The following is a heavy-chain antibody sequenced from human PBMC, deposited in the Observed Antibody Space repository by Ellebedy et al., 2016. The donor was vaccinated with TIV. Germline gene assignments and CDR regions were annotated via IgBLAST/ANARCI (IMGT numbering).Heavy chain of an antibody. D-gene: IGHD4-23*01. Sequence: GGSLRPSXAPSAFTFEEHAMHWVRHAPGKGLEWVSGISWNSGSIGYADSVKVRFTISRDNAKNSLYLQMNSLRAEDTGVYYCARHGVTPFLDYWGQGTLVTVSS. CDR3: ARHGVTPFLDY. CDR2: ISWNSGSI. V-gene: IGHV3-9*01. J-gene: IGHJ4*02. CDR1: AFTFEEHA.